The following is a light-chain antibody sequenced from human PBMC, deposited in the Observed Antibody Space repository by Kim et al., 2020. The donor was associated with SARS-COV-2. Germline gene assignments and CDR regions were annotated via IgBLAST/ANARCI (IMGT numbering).Light chain of an antibody. Sequence: PATLSVYPGERATLSCRASQSVSSNLAWYQQKPGQAPRLLIYGASTRATGIPARFSGSGSGTEFTLTISSLQSEDFAVYYCQHRGTFGQGTKLEI. CDR1: QSVSSN. V-gene: IGKV3-15*01. CDR2: GAS. J-gene: IGKJ2*01. CDR3: QHRGT.